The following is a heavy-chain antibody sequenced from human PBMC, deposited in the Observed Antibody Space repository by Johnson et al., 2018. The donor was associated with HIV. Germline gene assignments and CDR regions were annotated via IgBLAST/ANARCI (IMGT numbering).Heavy chain of an antibody. V-gene: IGHV3-33*08. CDR1: RFTFSSYA. CDR2: IWYDGSNK. J-gene: IGHJ3*02. D-gene: IGHD3-9*01. Sequence: QVQLVESGGGVVQPGRSLRLSCAASRFTFSSYAMHWVRQAPGKGLEWVAVIWYDGSNKYYADSVKGRFTISRDNAKNSLFLQMNSLRGEDTGVYYCATDILFATARSDHDAFDTWGQGTMVTVSS. CDR3: ATDILFATARSDHDAFDT.